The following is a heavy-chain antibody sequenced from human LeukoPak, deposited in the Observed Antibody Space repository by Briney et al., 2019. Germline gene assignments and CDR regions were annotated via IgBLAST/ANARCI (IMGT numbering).Heavy chain of an antibody. CDR1: GYSISSGYY. CDR2: IYHSGST. Sequence: PSETLSLTCAVSGYSISSGYYWGWIRQPPGKGLEWIGSIYHSGSTYYNPSLKSRVTISVDTSKNQFSLKLSSVTAADTAVYYCARDGRAFGGVNNWLDPWGQGTLVTVSS. D-gene: IGHD3-16*01. V-gene: IGHV4-38-2*02. J-gene: IGHJ5*02. CDR3: ARDGRAFGGVNNWLDP.